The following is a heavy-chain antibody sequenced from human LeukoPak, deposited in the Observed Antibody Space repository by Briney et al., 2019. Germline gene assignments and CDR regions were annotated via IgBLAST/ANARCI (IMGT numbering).Heavy chain of an antibody. CDR1: GFTFSSHA. D-gene: IGHD1-20*01. Sequence: GGSLRLSCAASGFTFSSHAMSWVRQAPGKGLEWVSAISGSRANTYYGDSVRGRFTISIDNSKNTLYLQMNSLRAEDTAVYYCAKANPIYNWKGGFDYWGQGTLVTVSS. J-gene: IGHJ4*02. CDR2: ISGSRANT. V-gene: IGHV3-23*01. CDR3: AKANPIYNWKGGFDY.